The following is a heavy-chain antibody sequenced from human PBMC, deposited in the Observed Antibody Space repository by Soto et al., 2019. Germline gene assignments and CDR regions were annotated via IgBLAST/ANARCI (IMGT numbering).Heavy chain of an antibody. J-gene: IGHJ4*02. D-gene: IGHD6-13*01. CDR3: AKGDYSNSWNNGHYDY. CDR2: ICYSDIT. V-gene: IGHV4-59*01. Sequence: ETLARTCIVSVGSFSSFCWSGIRQPPGKGLEWIGYICYSDITNYNPSLKSRVTISVDTTKNQFSLKLSSVTAADTAVHYCAKGDYSNSWNNGHYDYWGQGAPVTVYS. CDR1: VGSFSSFC.